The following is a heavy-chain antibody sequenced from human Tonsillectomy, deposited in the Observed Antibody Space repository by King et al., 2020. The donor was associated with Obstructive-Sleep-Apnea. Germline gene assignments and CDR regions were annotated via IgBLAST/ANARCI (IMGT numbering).Heavy chain of an antibody. D-gene: IGHD2-8*01. V-gene: IGHV3-7*03. Sequence: EVQLVESGGGLVQPGGSLRLSCAVSGFSFSRYWMSWVRQAPGKGLEWVANIKQDVSEKNHVDSVKGRFTISRDNAKSSLYLQMNSLRAEDTAVYYCARVIVVMVYKTEGETSYSDYWGQGTRVTVSS. J-gene: IGHJ4*02. CDR3: ARVIVVMVYKTEGETSYSDY. CDR2: IKQDVSEK. CDR1: GFSFSRYW.